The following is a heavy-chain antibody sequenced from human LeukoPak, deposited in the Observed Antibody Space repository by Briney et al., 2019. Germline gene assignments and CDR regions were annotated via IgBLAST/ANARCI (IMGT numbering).Heavy chain of an antibody. J-gene: IGHJ5*02. V-gene: IGHV1-69*05. D-gene: IGHD2-21*02. CDR3: ARGTAPENWFDP. Sequence: SVKVSCKASGGTFSSYAISWVRQAPGQGLEWMGGIIPIFGTANYAQKFQGRVTITTDESTSTAYMELSSLRSEDTAVYYCARGTAPENWFDPWGQGTLVTVSS. CDR1: GGTFSSYA. CDR2: IIPIFGTA.